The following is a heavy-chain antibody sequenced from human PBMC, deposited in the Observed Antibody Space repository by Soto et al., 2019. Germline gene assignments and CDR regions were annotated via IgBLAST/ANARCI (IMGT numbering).Heavy chain of an antibody. J-gene: IGHJ4*02. V-gene: IGHV4-59*01. CDR2: IRYSGTT. D-gene: IGHD2-8*01. CDR3: ARYNSYAIDY. CDR1: GTSISSYY. Sequence: SETLSLTCTVSGTSISSYYWSWIRQPPGEGLEWIANIRYSGTTNYNPSLASRVTLSVDTSKNQFSLKMTSVTAADRAMYFCARYNSYAIDYWGRGTLVTVSS.